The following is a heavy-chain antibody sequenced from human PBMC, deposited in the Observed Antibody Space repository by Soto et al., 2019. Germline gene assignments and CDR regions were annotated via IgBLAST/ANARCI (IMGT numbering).Heavy chain of an antibody. CDR2: IYPGDSDT. CDR1: GYRFTSYW. V-gene: IGHV5-51*01. Sequence: GESLKISCKGSGYRFTSYWIGWVRQMPGKGLEWMGIIYPGDSDTRYSPSFQGQVTISADKPISTAYLQWSSLKASDTAMYYCARRPLSGSIDYGMDVWGQGTTVTVSS. D-gene: IGHD5-12*01. J-gene: IGHJ6*02. CDR3: ARRPLSGSIDYGMDV.